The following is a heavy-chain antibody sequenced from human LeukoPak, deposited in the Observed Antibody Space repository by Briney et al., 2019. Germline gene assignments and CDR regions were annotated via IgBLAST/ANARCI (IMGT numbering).Heavy chain of an antibody. Sequence: SETLSLTCAVYGGSFSGYYWSWIRQPPGKGLEWIGEINHSGSTNYNPSLSSRVTISVDTSKNQFSLKLSSVTAADTAVYYCARHHYDSSGYYYYYNYMDVWGKGTTVTVSS. CDR3: ARHHYDSSGYYYYYNYMDV. J-gene: IGHJ6*03. V-gene: IGHV4-34*01. D-gene: IGHD3-22*01. CDR2: INHSGST. CDR1: GGSFSGYY.